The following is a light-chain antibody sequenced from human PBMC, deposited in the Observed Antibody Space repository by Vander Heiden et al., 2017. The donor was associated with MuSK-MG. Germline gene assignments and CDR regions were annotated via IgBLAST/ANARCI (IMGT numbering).Light chain of an antibody. J-gene: IGKJ4*01. CDR2: DAS. CDR3: QQDDNLLLT. CDR1: QDTSNY. Sequence: DIQMTQSPSSLSASVGDRVTITCQASQDTSNYLNWSQQTPGKAPKRLSDDASNLETGVPGRFSGSGSGTDITFIISSLQPEDVATDYCQQDDNLLLTCGGGTKVEIK. V-gene: IGKV1-33*01.